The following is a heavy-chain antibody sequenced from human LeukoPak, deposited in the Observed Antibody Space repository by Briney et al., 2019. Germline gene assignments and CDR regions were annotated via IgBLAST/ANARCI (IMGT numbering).Heavy chain of an antibody. V-gene: IGHV3-9*01. CDR2: ISWNSGSI. J-gene: IGHJ5*02. D-gene: IGHD5-24*01. CDR1: GFTFDDYA. Sequence: PGGSLRLSCAASGFTFDDYAMHWVRQAPGKGLEWVSGISWNSGSIGYADSVKGRFTISRDNSKNTLYLQMNSLRAEDTAVYYCAMAGANWFDPWGQGTLVTVSS. CDR3: AMAGANWFDP.